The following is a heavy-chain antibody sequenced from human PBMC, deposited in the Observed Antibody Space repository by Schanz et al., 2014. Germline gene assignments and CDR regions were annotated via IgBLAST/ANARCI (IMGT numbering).Heavy chain of an antibody. V-gene: IGHV3-30*19. J-gene: IGHJ6*02. CDR1: GFIFSSYG. D-gene: IGHD2-15*01. CDR2: ISYDGRNK. Sequence: VQLVESGGGLVQPGGSLRLSCAASGFIFSSYGLHWVRQAPGKGLEWVAVISYDGRNKYYADSVKGRFTISRDNSENTLYLQMNSLSADDTAVFYCAKGMGYCSGGTCYDYYYYGLDVWGQGTTVTVSS. CDR3: AKGMGYCSGGTCYDYYYYGLDV.